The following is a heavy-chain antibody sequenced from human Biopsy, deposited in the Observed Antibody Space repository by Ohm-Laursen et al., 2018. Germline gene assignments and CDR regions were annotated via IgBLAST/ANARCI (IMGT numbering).Heavy chain of an antibody. CDR2: IYSGGNT. CDR1: GYSIIPSGPEN. V-gene: IGHV4-61*01. D-gene: IGHD2/OR15-2a*01. Sequence: ETLSLTCTLSGYSIIPSGPENWSWIRQPPGQGLQYIGFIYSGGNTNYNPSLRSRVTMSVDTSKNQFSLRLNSVTAADTAVYYCARGMRTTGWPYFDYWGQGILVTVSS. J-gene: IGHJ4*02. CDR3: ARGMRTTGWPYFDY.